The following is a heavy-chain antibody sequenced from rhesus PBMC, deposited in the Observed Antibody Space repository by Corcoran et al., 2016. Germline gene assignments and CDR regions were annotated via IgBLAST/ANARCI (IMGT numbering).Heavy chain of an antibody. D-gene: IGHD6-43*01. CDR2: IHDRTVNT. Sequence: QVQLQESGPAVVKPSETLSLTCAVSGGSISSSNWWDWIRQSPGKGLEWIGGIHDRTVNTVYSPSLKGRVTLSIDTSQNQFSLKLSSVTAADTAVYFCARHLGSSYGWRFDVWGAGVLVTVSS. CDR3: ARHLGSSYGWRFDV. V-gene: IGHV4-93*02. CDR1: GGSISSSNW. J-gene: IGHJ5-1*01.